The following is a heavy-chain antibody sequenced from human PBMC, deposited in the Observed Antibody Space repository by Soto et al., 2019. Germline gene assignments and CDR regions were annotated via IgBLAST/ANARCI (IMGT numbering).Heavy chain of an antibody. V-gene: IGHV4-31*03. CDR1: GGSISSGGYY. J-gene: IGHJ4*02. CDR3: ARAAAVALVDN. Sequence: QVQLQESGPGLVKPSQTLSLTCTVSGGSISSGGYYWSGIRQHPGKGLEWIGYIYYRGSTYYNPSLESRVTISADTSKNQFSLKLYSVTAADTAVYYCARAAAVALVDNWGQGTLVTVSS. CDR2: IYYRGST. D-gene: IGHD6-19*01.